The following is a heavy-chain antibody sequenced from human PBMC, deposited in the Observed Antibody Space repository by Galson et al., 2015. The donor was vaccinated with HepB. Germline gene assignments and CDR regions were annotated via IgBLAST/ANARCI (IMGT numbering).Heavy chain of an antibody. CDR2: TYYRSKWYN. CDR3: ARDRGIDAFDI. Sequence: CAISGDSVSSNSASWIWIRQSPSRGLEWLGRTYYRSKWYNNYAVSVKSRITISPDTSKNHFSLHLNSVTPEDTAVYYCARDRGIDAFDIWGQGTVVTVSS. CDR1: GDSVSSNSAS. J-gene: IGHJ3*02. V-gene: IGHV6-1*01.